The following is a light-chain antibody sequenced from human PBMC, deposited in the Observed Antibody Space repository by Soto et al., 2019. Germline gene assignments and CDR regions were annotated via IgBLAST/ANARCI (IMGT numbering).Light chain of an antibody. V-gene: IGKV1-5*01. CDR1: QSISSW. Sequence: IQMTQSPSTLSASVGDRVTITCRASQSISSWLAWYQQKPGKAPKLLIYDASSLESGVPSRFSGSGSGTEFTLTISRLQPDDFAAYYCQQYNSYSPWTFGQRTKVDIK. CDR3: QQYNSYSPWT. CDR2: DAS. J-gene: IGKJ1*01.